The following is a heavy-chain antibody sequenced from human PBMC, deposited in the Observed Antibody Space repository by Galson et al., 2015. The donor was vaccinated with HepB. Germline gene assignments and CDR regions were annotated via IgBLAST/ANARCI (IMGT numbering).Heavy chain of an antibody. Sequence: TLSLTCTVSGVYISSGDYYWSWIRQPPGKGLERIGYIYYTGSTYYNPSLKSRVTISVDTSKNHFSLKLNSVTAADTAVYYCARVTVTTPREAFDIWGQGTMVTVSS. CDR2: IYYTGST. CDR3: ARVTVTTPREAFDI. V-gene: IGHV4-30-4*01. CDR1: GVYISSGDYY. J-gene: IGHJ3*02. D-gene: IGHD4-17*01.